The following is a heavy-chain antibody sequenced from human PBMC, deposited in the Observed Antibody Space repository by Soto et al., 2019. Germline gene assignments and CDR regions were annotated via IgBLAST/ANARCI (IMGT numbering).Heavy chain of an antibody. CDR1: GFTFSSYS. D-gene: IGHD3-10*01. Sequence: GGSLRLSCAASGFTFSSYSMNWVRQAPGKGLEWVSSISSSSSYIYYADSVKGRFTISRDNAKNSLYLQMNSLRAEDTAVYYCARSALTMVRGVTTYYFDYWGQGTLVTVSS. J-gene: IGHJ4*02. V-gene: IGHV3-21*01. CDR3: ARSALTMVRGVTTYYFDY. CDR2: ISSSSSYI.